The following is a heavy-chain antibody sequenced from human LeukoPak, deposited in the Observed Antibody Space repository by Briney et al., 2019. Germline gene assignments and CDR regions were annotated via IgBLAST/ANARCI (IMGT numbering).Heavy chain of an antibody. Sequence: PGGSLRLSCVASGFTFSRYAMIWVRQAPGKGLEWVSAIVAGGGGKYADSVKGRFTVSRDNSKNTLYLQMNGLTAEDTAVYFCARDPNGDYIGAFDFRGQGIRVTVSS. CDR2: IVAGGGG. CDR1: GFTFSRYA. CDR3: ARDPNGDYIGAFDF. J-gene: IGHJ3*01. D-gene: IGHD4-17*01. V-gene: IGHV3-23*01.